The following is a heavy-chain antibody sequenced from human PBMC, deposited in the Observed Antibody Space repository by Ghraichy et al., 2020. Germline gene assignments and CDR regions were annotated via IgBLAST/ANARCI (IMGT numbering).Heavy chain of an antibody. D-gene: IGHD6-19*01. J-gene: IGHJ5*02. CDR3: AKDNMQWQIVPRWFDP. V-gene: IGHV3-23*01. Sequence: LSLTCAASGLTFSTYAMTLVRQAPGKGLEWVSGISGGGESTYYADSVKGRFTISRDNSNNTPYMQMNTLRAEDTAVYYCAKDNMQWQIVPRWFDPGGQGTLVRVSS. CDR1: GLTFSTYA. CDR2: ISGGGEST.